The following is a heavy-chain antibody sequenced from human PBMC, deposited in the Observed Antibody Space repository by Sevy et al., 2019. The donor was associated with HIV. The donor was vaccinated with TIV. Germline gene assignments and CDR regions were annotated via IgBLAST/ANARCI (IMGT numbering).Heavy chain of an antibody. CDR3: ARGDPSNAFDY. CDR2: MYHSGST. J-gene: IGHJ4*02. D-gene: IGHD2-8*01. Sequence: SETLSLTCAVSGGSISSGGYSWSWIRQPPGKGLEWIGYMYHSGSTYYNPSLKSRATISVDRSKNQFSLRLSSVTAADTAVYYCARGDPSNAFDYWGQGTLVTVSS. CDR1: GGSISSGGYS. V-gene: IGHV4-30-2*01.